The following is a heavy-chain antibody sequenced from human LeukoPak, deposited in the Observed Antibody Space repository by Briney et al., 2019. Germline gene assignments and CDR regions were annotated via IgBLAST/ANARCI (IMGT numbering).Heavy chain of an antibody. CDR1: GYTCTGYY. CDR2: IHPNSGGT. V-gene: IGHV1-2*02. CDR3: ARWGKYYYDSSGYYY. J-gene: IGHJ4*02. D-gene: IGHD3-22*01. Sequence: ASVKVSCKASGYTCTGYYMHWVRQAPGQGLEWMGWIHPNSGGTKYAQRFQGRVTVTRDTSISTVYMELSRLRSDDTAVYYCARWGKYYYDSSGYYYWGQGTLVSVSS.